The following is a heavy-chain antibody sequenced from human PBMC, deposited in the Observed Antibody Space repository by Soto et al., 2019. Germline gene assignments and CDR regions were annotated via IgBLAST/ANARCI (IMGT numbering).Heavy chain of an antibody. Sequence: EVQLVESGGGLVQPGGSLRLSCAASGFTVSSNYMSWVRQAPGKGLEWVSVIYSGGSTYYADSVKGRFTISRDNSKNTLYLQMNSLRAEDTAVYSRARDLAPYCSSTSCHNWFDPWGQGTLVTVSS. V-gene: IGHV3-66*01. J-gene: IGHJ5*02. D-gene: IGHD2-2*01. CDR2: IYSGGST. CDR1: GFTVSSNY. CDR3: ARDLAPYCSSTSCHNWFDP.